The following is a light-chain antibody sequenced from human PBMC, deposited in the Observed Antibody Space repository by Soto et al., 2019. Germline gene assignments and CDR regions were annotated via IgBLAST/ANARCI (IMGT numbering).Light chain of an antibody. Sequence: EIVMTQSPATLSVSPGERATLSCRASQSVSSNLAWYQQKRRQAPRLLIYGASTRATGIPARFSGSGSGTEFTLTISSLQSEDFAVYYCQQYNNWPPLTFGGGTKVEIK. J-gene: IGKJ4*01. CDR2: GAS. CDR1: QSVSSN. V-gene: IGKV3-15*01. CDR3: QQYNNWPPLT.